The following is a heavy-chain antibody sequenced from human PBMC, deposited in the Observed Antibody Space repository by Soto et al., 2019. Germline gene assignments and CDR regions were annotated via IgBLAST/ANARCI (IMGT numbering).Heavy chain of an antibody. Sequence: LSLTCATSGFTFSSYAMSWVRQAPGKGLEWVSAISGSGGSTYYTDSVKGRFTISRDNSKNTLYLQMNSLRAEDTAVYYCAKEGLLTMIVVVMTYYFDCWGQGTLVTVSS. J-gene: IGHJ4*02. CDR3: AKEGLLTMIVVVMTYYFDC. CDR2: ISGSGGST. CDR1: GFTFSSYA. V-gene: IGHV3-23*01. D-gene: IGHD3-22*01.